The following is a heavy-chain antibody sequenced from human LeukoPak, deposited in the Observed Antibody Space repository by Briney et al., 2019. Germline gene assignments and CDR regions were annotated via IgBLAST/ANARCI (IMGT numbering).Heavy chain of an antibody. Sequence: PSETLSLTCNVPGASMGSDSYSWVWLRQPPGKALEWIGSVYYSGSTYYTPSLKSRVTISVDMSRNHFSLRLNSVAAADTAVYYCARRYKDMVVVPAVFYFDYWGRGILVTVSS. J-gene: IGHJ4*02. V-gene: IGHV4-39*02. D-gene: IGHD2-2*01. CDR1: GASMGSDSYS. CDR2: VYYSGST. CDR3: ARRYKDMVVVPAVFYFDY.